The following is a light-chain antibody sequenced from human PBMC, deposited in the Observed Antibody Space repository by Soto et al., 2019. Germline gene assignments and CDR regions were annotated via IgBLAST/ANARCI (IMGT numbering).Light chain of an antibody. CDR1: QSLQHNNGNTL. Sequence: EIVMTQSPLSLTVTPGEPASISCKSSQSLQHNNGNTLLDWYMQKPGHSPQLLIYLASRRAPGAPDRVSGSGSGTDFTMRISTVEADDAAIYYCMQALQTPQTFGQGTKLEI. CDR3: MQALQTPQT. J-gene: IGKJ1*01. CDR2: LAS. V-gene: IGKV2-28*01.